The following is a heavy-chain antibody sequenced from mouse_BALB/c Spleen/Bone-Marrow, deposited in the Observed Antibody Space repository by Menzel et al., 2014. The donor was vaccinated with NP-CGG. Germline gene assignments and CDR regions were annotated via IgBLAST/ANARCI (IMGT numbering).Heavy chain of an antibody. CDR2: INPSNGGT. CDR1: GYTFTSYY. J-gene: IGHJ4*01. V-gene: IGHV1S81*02. CDR3: SRGRRDALDY. Sequence: VQLVESGAELVKPGASVKLSCKASGYTFTSYYMYWVKQRPGQGLEWFGEINPSNGGTNFNEKFKNKATLTVDKSSSTAYMQLSSLTSDDSAVYYCSRGRRDALDYWGQGASVTVSS.